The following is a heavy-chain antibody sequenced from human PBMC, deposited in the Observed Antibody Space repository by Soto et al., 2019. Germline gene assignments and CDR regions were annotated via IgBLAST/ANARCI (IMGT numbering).Heavy chain of an antibody. D-gene: IGHD2-21*02. CDR3: AREGGLAYCGGDCLYNWFDP. Sequence: QVQLQESGPGLVKPSQTLSLTYTVSGGSISSGDYYWSWVRQHPGKGLEWIGYRSYSGSTYYNPSLKSRVTIVVDTSRNQFSLRLSSVTAADTAVYYCAREGGLAYCGGDCLYNWFDPWGQGTLVTVSS. J-gene: IGHJ5*02. CDR2: RSYSGST. V-gene: IGHV4-31*03. CDR1: GGSISSGDYY.